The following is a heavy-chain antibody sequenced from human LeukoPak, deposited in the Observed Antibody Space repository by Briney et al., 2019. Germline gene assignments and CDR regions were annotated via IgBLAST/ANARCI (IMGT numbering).Heavy chain of an antibody. CDR2: IYYSGST. J-gene: IGHJ4*02. CDR1: GGSISSSSYY. V-gene: IGHV4-39*01. D-gene: IGHD6-19*01. Sequence: SETLSLTCTVSGGSISSSSYYWGWIRQPPGKGLEWIGSIYYSGSTYYNPSLESRVTISVDTSKNQFSLKLSSVTAADTAVYYCATSGWYYFDYWGQGTLVTVSS. CDR3: ATSGWYYFDY.